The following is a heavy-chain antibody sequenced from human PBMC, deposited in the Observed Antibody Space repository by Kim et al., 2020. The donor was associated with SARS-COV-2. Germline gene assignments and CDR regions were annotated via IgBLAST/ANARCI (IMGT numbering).Heavy chain of an antibody. Sequence: LKSRVTISVDTSKNHFSLKLSSVTAADTAVYYCARPGYSPRFWRTNWFDPWGQGTLVTVSS. CDR3: ARPGYSPRFWRTNWFDP. D-gene: IGHD5-18*01. J-gene: IGHJ5*02. V-gene: IGHV4-34*01.